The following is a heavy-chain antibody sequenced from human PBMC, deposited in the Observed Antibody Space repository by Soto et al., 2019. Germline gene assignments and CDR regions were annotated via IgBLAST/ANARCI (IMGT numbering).Heavy chain of an antibody. CDR2: ISAYNGNT. Sequence: ASVKVSCKASGYTFTGYYMRWVRQAPGQGLEWMGWISAYNGNTNYAQKLQGRVTMTTDTSTSTAYMELRSPRSDDTAVYYCARGAYYGSGIDAFDIWGQGTMVTVSS. CDR1: GYTFTGYY. V-gene: IGHV1-18*04. D-gene: IGHD3-10*01. J-gene: IGHJ3*02. CDR3: ARGAYYGSGIDAFDI.